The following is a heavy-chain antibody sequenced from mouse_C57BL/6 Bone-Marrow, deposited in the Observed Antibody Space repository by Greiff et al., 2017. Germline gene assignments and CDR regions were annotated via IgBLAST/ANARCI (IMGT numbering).Heavy chain of an antibody. J-gene: IGHJ3*01. D-gene: IGHD2-3*01. CDR2: IDPETGGT. Sequence: QVQLKQSGAELVRPGASVTLSCKASGYTFTDYEMHWVKQTPVHGLEWIGAIDPETGGTAYNQKFKGKAILTADKSSSTAYMELRSLTSEDSAVYYCTRWWLLPFAYWGQGTLVTVSA. V-gene: IGHV1-15*01. CDR1: GYTFTDYE. CDR3: TRWWLLPFAY.